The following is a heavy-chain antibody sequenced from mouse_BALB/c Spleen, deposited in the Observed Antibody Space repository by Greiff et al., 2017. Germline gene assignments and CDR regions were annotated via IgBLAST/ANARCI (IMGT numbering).Heavy chain of an antibody. CDR1: GFNIKDYY. V-gene: IGHV14-1*02. CDR3: ARMEGYVDYYAMDY. Sequence: EVQLQQSGAELVRPGALVKLSCKASGFNIKDYYMHWVKQRPEQGLEWIGWIDPENGNTIYDPKFQGKASITADTSSNTAYLQLSSLTSEDTAVYYCARMEGYVDYYAMDYWGQGTSVTVAS. J-gene: IGHJ4*01. D-gene: IGHD3-1*01. CDR2: IDPENGNT.